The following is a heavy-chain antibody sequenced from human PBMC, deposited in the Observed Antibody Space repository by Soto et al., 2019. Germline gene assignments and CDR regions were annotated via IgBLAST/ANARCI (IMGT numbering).Heavy chain of an antibody. CDR1: GGSIDSYY. Sequence: SETLSLTCTVSGGSIDSYYWTWIRQPPGKGLEWIGYVYYTGTTTYSPSLKSRVTISVDTSMNQISLKLSSVTAADTAFYYCARLGCYYQTVDTWGQGTRSTVSS. V-gene: IGHV4-59*08. J-gene: IGHJ5*02. CDR2: VYYTGTT. D-gene: IGHD3-22*01. CDR3: ARLGCYYQTVDT.